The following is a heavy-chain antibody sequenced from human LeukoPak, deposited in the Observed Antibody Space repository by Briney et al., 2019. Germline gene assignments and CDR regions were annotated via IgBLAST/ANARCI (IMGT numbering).Heavy chain of an antibody. CDR2: INPSGGST. Sequence: ASVKVSCKASGYTFTSYYMHWVRQAPGQGLEWMGIINPSGGSTSYAQKFQGRVTMTRDMSTSTVYMELSSLRSEDTAVYYCARPGYVDIVATILPDYWGQGTLVTVSS. CDR3: ARPGYVDIVATILPDY. D-gene: IGHD5-12*01. J-gene: IGHJ4*02. CDR1: GYTFTSYY. V-gene: IGHV1-46*01.